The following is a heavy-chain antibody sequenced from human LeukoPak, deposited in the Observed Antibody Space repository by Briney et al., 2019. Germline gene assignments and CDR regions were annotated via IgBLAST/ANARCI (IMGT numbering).Heavy chain of an antibody. V-gene: IGHV3-11*01. J-gene: IGHJ4*02. D-gene: IGHD5-18*01. CDR3: ARDPAGAAYSVSFDY. Sequence: GGSLRLSCAASGFTFSDYYMSWIRQAPGKGLEWVSYISSSGSTIYYADSVKGRFTISRDNAKNSLYLQMNSLRAEDTAVYYCARDPAGAAYSVSFDYWGQGTLVTVPS. CDR1: GFTFSDYY. CDR2: ISSSGSTI.